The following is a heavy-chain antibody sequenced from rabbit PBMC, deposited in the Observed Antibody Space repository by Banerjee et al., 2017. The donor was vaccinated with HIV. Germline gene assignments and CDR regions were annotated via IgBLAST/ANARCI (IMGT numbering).Heavy chain of an antibody. D-gene: IGHD8-1*01. CDR3: ARSDAVYAAYSYEL. V-gene: IGHV1S45*01. CDR2: IYAGGSGST. CDR1: GFTISSSFY. Sequence: QEQLEESGGDLVKPGASLTLTCTASGFTISSSFYMCWVRQAPGKGLEWIACIYAGGSGSTYYASWAKGRFTISKTSSTTVTLQMTSLTAADTATYFCARSDAVYAAYSYELWGQGTLVTVS. J-gene: IGHJ3*01.